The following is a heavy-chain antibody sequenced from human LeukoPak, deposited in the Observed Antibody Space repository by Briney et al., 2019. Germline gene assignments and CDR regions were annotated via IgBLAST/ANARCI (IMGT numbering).Heavy chain of an antibody. J-gene: IGHJ5*02. CDR3: ARGGYYGSGNDFRFDP. Sequence: SETLSLTCTVSGGSISSGSYYWSWIRQPAGKGLEWIGRIYTSGSTNYNPSLKSRVTISVDTSKNQFSLKLSSVAAADTAVYYCARGGYYGSGNDFRFDPWGQGTLVTVSS. CDR1: GGSISSGSYY. V-gene: IGHV4-61*02. D-gene: IGHD3-10*01. CDR2: IYTSGST.